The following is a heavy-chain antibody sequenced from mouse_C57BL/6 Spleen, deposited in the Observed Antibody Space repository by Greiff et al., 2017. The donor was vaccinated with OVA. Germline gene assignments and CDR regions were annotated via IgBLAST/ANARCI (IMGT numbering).Heavy chain of an antibody. V-gene: IGHV1-54*01. D-gene: IGHD1-1*01. CDR1: GYAFTNYL. CDR3: ARNSSYVRAMDY. CDR2: INPGSGGT. Sequence: QVQLQQSGAELVRPGTSVKVSCKASGYAFTNYLIEWVKQRPGQGLEWIGVINPGSGGTNYNEKFKGKATLTADKSSSTAYMQLSSLTSEDSAVYFCARNSSYVRAMDYWGQGTSVTVSS. J-gene: IGHJ4*01.